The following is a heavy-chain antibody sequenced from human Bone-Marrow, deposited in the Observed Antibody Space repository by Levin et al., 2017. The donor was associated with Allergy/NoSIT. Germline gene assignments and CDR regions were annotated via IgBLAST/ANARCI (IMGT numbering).Heavy chain of an antibody. CDR1: GGSLDSSNW. J-gene: IGHJ4*02. CDR2: VHQSGST. V-gene: IGHV4-4*02. D-gene: IGHD3-22*01. Sequence: SETLSLTCTVSGGSLDSSNWWSWVRQSPGKGLEWLGEVHQSGSTNYRPSLQSRLTISIDKSKNQFFLKVTSVVAADAAVYYCARNGNDFDTSGYALNYLDSWGQGTQVTVSS. CDR3: ARNGNDFDTSGYALNYLDS.